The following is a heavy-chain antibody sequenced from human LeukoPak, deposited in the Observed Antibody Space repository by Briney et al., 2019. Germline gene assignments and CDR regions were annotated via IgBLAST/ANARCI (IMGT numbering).Heavy chain of an antibody. CDR1: GGSISSYY. Sequence: SETLSLTCTVSGGSISSYYWSWFRQPPGKGLEWIGYIYYSGSTNYNPSLKSRVTISVDTSKNQFSLKLSSVTAADTAVYYCARGKSDNWNPFIWGQGTLVTVSS. J-gene: IGHJ4*02. CDR2: IYYSGST. V-gene: IGHV4-59*01. D-gene: IGHD1-20*01. CDR3: ARGKSDNWNPFI.